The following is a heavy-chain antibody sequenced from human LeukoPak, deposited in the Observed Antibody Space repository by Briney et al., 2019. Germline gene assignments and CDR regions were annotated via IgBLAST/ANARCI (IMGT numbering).Heavy chain of an antibody. CDR3: ARHQGDYDFWSGYFPRRGMDV. J-gene: IGHJ6*02. CDR1: GGSISSYY. D-gene: IGHD3-3*01. V-gene: IGHV4-59*08. CDR2: IYYSGST. Sequence: SETLSLTCTVSGGSISSYYWSWIRQPPGKGLEWIGYIYYSGSTNYNPSLKSRVTISVDTSKNQFSLKLSSVTAADTAVYYCARHQGDYDFWSGYFPRRGMDVWGQGTTVTVSS.